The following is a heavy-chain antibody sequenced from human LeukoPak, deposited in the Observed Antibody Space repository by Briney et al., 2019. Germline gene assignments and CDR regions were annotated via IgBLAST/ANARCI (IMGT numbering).Heavy chain of an antibody. CDR2: IYYSGST. V-gene: IGHV4-39*01. D-gene: IGHD3-22*01. Sequence: SETLSLTCTVSGGSISSSSYYWGWIRQPPGKGLEWIGSIYYSGSTYYNPALKSRVTISVDTSKDQFSLKLSSVTAADTAVYYCARQGGRTTMIVVPNWYFDLWGRGTLVTVSS. CDR3: ARQGGRTTMIVVPNWYFDL. J-gene: IGHJ2*01. CDR1: GGSISSSSYY.